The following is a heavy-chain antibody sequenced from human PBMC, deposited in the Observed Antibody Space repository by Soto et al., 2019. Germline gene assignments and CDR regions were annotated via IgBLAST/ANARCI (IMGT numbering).Heavy chain of an antibody. CDR2: ISGSGGST. CDR1: GFTFSSYA. J-gene: IGHJ6*02. CDR3: AKGPNSSGRDYYYYGMDV. D-gene: IGHD6-19*01. V-gene: IGHV3-23*01. Sequence: PGGSLRLSCAASGFTFSSYAMSWVRQAPGKGLEWVSAISGSGGSTYYADSVKGRFTISRDNSKNTLYPQMNSLRAEDTAVYYCAKGPNSSGRDYYYYGMDVWGQGTTVTVSS.